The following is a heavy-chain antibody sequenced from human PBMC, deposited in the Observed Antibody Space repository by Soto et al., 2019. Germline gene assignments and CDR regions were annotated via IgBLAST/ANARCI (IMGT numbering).Heavy chain of an antibody. CDR1: GGSISSYY. CDR2: IYYSGST. CDR3: ARVPGSRKDNWIDP. D-gene: IGHD3-10*01. V-gene: IGHV4-59*01. Sequence: SETLSLTCTVSGGSISSYYWSWIRQPPGKGLEWIGYIYYSGSTNYNPSLKSRVTISVDTSKNQFSLKLSSVTAADTAVYYCARVPGSRKDNWIDPRGPGPLVTRSS. J-gene: IGHJ5*02.